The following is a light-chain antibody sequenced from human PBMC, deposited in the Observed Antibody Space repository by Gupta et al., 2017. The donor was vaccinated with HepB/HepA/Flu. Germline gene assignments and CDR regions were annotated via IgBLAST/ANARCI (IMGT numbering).Light chain of an antibody. CDR3: QYDHYSLRWT. J-gene: IGKJ1*01. CDR1: QTAETSY. V-gene: IGKV3-20*01. CDR2: GAS. Sequence: DIVLTQSPGNLSLSPGERATLSCRASQTAETSYLAWFQQKPGQAPRLLIYGASIRATGIPDRFSGSGSGTDFTLAISRLEPEDFAVYFCQYDHYSLRWTFGQGTKVEIK.